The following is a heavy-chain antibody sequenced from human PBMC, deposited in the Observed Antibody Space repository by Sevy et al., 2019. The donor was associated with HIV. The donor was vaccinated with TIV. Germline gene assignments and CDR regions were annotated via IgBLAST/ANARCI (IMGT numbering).Heavy chain of an antibody. Sequence: ASVKVSCKTSGYSFSSYGINWVRQAPGQGLEWMGWISAHSGSTKYAQKFQGRVTMTTETSTSTAYMELRSLGSDDTAVYYCAGFGVVRGINHQYTLGMDVWGQGTTVTVSS. CDR3: AGFGVVRGINHQYTLGMDV. D-gene: IGHD3-10*01. CDR1: GYSFSSYG. J-gene: IGHJ6*02. V-gene: IGHV1-18*01. CDR2: ISAHSGST.